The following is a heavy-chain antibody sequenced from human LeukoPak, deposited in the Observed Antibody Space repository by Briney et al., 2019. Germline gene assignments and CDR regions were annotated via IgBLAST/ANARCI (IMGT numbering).Heavy chain of an antibody. CDR1: GFSFSNAW. V-gene: IGHV3-15*01. J-gene: IGHJ4*02. CDR2: IKSKSDDGTT. D-gene: IGHD4/OR15-4a*01. Sequence: PGGSLRLSCAASGFSFSNAWMYWVRQAPGKGLECVGRIKSKSDDGTTDSAAPVKGRFIISRDDSKNTLFLQMNSLKTEDTAVYYCTTDGAGRLGRGSPPYYFDYWGQGSLVTVSS. CDR3: TTDGAGRLGRGSPPYYFDY.